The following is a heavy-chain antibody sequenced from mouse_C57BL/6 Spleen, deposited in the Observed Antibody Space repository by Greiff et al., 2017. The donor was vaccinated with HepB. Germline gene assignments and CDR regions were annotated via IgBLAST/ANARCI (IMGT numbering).Heavy chain of an antibody. J-gene: IGHJ2*01. V-gene: IGHV3-6*01. CDR1: GYSITSGYY. CDR3: ARDQAVYDGYFPLDY. D-gene: IGHD2-3*01. CDR2: ISYDGSN. Sequence: VQLKESGPGLVKPSQSLSLTCSVTGYSITSGYYWNWIRQFPGNKLEWMGYISYDGSNNYNPSLKNRISITRDTSKNQFFLKLNSVTTEDTATYYCARDQAVYDGYFPLDYWGQGTTLTVSS.